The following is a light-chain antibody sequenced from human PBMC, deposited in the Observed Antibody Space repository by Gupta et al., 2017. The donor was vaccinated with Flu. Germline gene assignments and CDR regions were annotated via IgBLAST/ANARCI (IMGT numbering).Light chain of an antibody. J-gene: IGLJ1*01. CDR1: SSDIGNYNR. Sequence: QSALTQPPSVSGSPGQSVTISCTGTSSDIGNYNRVSWYQQSPDTAPKLMIYEVSNRPSGVPDRFSGSKSENTASLTISGLQAEDEADYYCSSYTSSSTYVFGTGTKVTVL. CDR2: EVS. V-gene: IGLV2-18*02. CDR3: SSYTSSSTYV.